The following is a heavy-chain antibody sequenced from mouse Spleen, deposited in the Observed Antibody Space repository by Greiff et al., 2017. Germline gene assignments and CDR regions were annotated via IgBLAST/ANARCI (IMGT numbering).Heavy chain of an antibody. CDR2: INPNNGGT. D-gene: IGHD1-1*01. Sequence: VQLQQSGPELVKPGASVKIPCKASGYTFTDYNMDWVKQSHGKSLEWIGDINPNNGGTIYNQKFKGKATLTVDKSSSTAYMELRSLTSEDTAVYYCARSYYYGSSLWYFDVWGAGTTVTVSS. CDR1: GYTFTDYN. CDR3: ARSYYYGSSLWYFDV. J-gene: IGHJ1*01. V-gene: IGHV1-18*01.